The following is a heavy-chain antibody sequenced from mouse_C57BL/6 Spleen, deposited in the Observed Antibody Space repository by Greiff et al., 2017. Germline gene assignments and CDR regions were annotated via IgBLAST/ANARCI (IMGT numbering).Heavy chain of an antibody. CDR3: ARRYYGRAY. CDR2: IDPSDSYT. CDR1: GYTFTSYW. J-gene: IGHJ2*01. V-gene: IGHV1-50*01. D-gene: IGHD1-1*01. Sequence: VQLQQPGAELVKPGASVKLSCKASGYTFTSYWMQWVKQRPGQGLEWIGEIDPSDSYTNYNQKFKGKATLTVDTSASTAYMQLSSLTSEDSAVYYCARRYYGRAYWGQGTTLTVSS.